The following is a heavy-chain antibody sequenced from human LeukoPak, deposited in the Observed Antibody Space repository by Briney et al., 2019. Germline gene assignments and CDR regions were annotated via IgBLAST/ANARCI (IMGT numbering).Heavy chain of an antibody. J-gene: IGHJ4*02. CDR2: ISTSTGDT. CDR1: GYSFMTYW. D-gene: IGHD4-11*01. CDR3: ARDDNYGIFVNVDY. Sequence: GESLKISCQASGYSFMTYWISWVRQAPGQGPEWMGWISTSTGDTKYTQKFQGRVTLTTDTSTSTAYMELSSLRSDDTAVYYCARDDNYGIFVNVDYWGQGTLVTVSS. V-gene: IGHV1-18*04.